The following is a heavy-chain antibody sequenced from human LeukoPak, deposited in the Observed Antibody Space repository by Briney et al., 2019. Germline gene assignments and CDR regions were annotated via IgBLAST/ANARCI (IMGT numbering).Heavy chain of an antibody. D-gene: IGHD3-3*01. J-gene: IGHJ6*02. V-gene: IGHV3-23*01. CDR2: ISDGGGST. Sequence: GRTLRLSCAASGFAFKNYVMTWVRHAPGRGLECVSSISDGGGSTYYTDSVKGRFTISRDNSKNTLYLQMNSLRAEDTALYYCAKDSTVSGSYYGMDVWGQGTTVTVYS. CDR1: GFAFKNYV. CDR3: AKDSTVSGSYYGMDV.